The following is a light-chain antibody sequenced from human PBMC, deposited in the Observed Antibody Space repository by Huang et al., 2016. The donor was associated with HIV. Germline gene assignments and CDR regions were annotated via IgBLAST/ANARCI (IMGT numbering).Light chain of an antibody. V-gene: IGKV4-1*01. CDR1: QSVLYTSNNRNY. Sequence: DIVMTQSPDSLAVSLGERATINCKSSQSVLYTSNNRNYLAWYQQKQGQPPKLLIYWASVRKSGVPDRFSGSGSATDFTLTISSLQAEDVAVYYCQQYYNNLWTFGQGTKVKI. J-gene: IGKJ1*01. CDR3: QQYYNNLWT. CDR2: WAS.